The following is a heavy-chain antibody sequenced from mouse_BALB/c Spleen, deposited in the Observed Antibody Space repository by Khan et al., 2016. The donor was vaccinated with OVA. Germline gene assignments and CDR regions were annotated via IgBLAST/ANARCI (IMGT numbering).Heavy chain of an antibody. CDR2: VSTGGHYT. J-gene: IGHJ3*01. V-gene: IGHV5-6*01. CDR1: GFTFSTYG. D-gene: IGHD1-1*01. Sequence: EVELVESGGDVVKPGGSLKLSCAASGFTFSTYGMSWVRQTPDKRLEWVATVSTGGHYTYYPDTVKGRFTISREHAKNTLYLQMSSLKSEDTAIFYCARLAYYYESEGFAYWGQGTLVTVSA. CDR3: ARLAYYYESEGFAY.